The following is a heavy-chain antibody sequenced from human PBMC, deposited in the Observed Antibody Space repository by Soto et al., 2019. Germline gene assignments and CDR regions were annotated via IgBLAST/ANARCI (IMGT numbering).Heavy chain of an antibody. V-gene: IGHV4-31*03. CDR3: ERDPIRRNTQDY. Sequence: QVQLQESGPGLVKPSQTLSLTCTVSGGSISSGGYYWSWIRQHPGEGMEWIGDIYYSGSTYYNPSLKSRVTISVDTSKNQFSLKLSSVTAADTAVYYCERDPIRRNTQDYWGQGTLVTVSS. CDR1: GGSISSGGYY. J-gene: IGHJ4*02. CDR2: IYYSGST.